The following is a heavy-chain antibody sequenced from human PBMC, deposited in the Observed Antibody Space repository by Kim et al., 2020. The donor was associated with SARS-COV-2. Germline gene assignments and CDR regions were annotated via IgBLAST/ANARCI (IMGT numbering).Heavy chain of an antibody. CDR2: IYYSGST. Sequence: SETLSLTCTVSGGSISSGGYYWSWIRQHPGKGLEWIGYIYYSGSTYYNPSLKSRVTISVDTSKNQFSLKLSSVTAADTAVYYCARGPYYYDSSGYYFDYWGHGTLVTVSS. D-gene: IGHD3-22*01. J-gene: IGHJ4*01. CDR1: GGSISSGGYY. CDR3: ARGPYYYDSSGYYFDY. V-gene: IGHV4-31*03.